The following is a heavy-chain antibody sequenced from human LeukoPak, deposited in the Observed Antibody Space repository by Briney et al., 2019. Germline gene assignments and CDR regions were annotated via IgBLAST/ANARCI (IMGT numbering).Heavy chain of an antibody. CDR1: GFTFSSYA. CDR3: ATRGSTWYVLGDY. V-gene: IGHV3-30-3*01. J-gene: IGHJ4*02. CDR2: ISYDGSNK. D-gene: IGHD1-26*01. Sequence: GRSLRLSCAASGFTFSSYAMHWVRQAPGKGLEWVAVISYDGSNKYYADSVKGRFTISRDNPKNTSYLQMNSLRAEDTAVYYCATRGSTWYVLGDYWGQGTLVTVSS.